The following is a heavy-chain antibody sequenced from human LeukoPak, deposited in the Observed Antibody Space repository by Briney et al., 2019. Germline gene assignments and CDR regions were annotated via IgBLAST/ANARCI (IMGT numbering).Heavy chain of an antibody. D-gene: IGHD3-10*01. J-gene: IGHJ4*02. Sequence: KSSETLSLTCSVSGGSISSYYGSWIRQPAGKGLEWIGRIYTSGSTNYNPSLKSRVTISVDKSKNQFSLKLSSVTAADTAVYYCARDRRNSVDYWGQGTLVTVSS. CDR1: GGSISSYY. V-gene: IGHV4-4*07. CDR2: IYTSGST. CDR3: ARDRRNSVDY.